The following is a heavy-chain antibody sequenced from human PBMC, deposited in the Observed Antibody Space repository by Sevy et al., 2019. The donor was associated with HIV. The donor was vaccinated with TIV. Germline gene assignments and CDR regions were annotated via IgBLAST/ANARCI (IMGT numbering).Heavy chain of an antibody. Sequence: ASVKVSCKASGDTFTNNYIHWVRQAPGQGLEWMGMVDPSAGNTTYAQKFQGRVTMTRDTSTSILYMELSSLRSEDTAVYYCGRADPDQHFDSWGQGTLVTVSS. J-gene: IGHJ4*02. CDR1: GDTFTNNY. V-gene: IGHV1-46*01. CDR3: GRADPDQHFDS. CDR2: VDPSAGNT.